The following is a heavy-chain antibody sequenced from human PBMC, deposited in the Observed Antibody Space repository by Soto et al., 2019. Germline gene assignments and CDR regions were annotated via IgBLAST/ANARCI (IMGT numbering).Heavy chain of an antibody. CDR3: ARAPILDYGDPDAFDI. Sequence: ASVKVSCKASGGTFSSYAISWVRQAPGQGLEWMGWISAYNGNTNYAQKLQGRVTMTTDTSTSTAYMELRSLRSDDTAVYYCARAPILDYGDPDAFDIWGQGTMVTVSS. V-gene: IGHV1-18*01. CDR1: GGTFSSYA. CDR2: ISAYNGNT. J-gene: IGHJ3*02. D-gene: IGHD4-17*01.